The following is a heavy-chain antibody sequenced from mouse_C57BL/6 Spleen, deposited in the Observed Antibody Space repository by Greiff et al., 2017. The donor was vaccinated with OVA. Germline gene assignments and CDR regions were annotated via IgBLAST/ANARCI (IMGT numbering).Heavy chain of an antibody. J-gene: IGHJ2*01. CDR3: AREDYYGSSYFDY. Sequence: QVQLQHPGAELVMPGASVKLSCKASGYTFTSYWMHWVKQRPGQGLEWIGEIDPSDSYTNYNQKFKGKSTLTVDKSSSTAYMQLSSLTSEDSAVYYCAREDYYGSSYFDYWGQGTTLTVSS. V-gene: IGHV1-69*01. CDR1: GYTFTSYW. D-gene: IGHD1-1*01. CDR2: IDPSDSYT.